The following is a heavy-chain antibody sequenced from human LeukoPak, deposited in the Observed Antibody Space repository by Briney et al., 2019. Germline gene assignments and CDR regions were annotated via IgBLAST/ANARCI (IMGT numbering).Heavy chain of an antibody. J-gene: IGHJ6*02. CDR3: ASLIGGSGSYYSGYYGMDV. CDR1: GGTFSSYA. Sequence: VASVKVSCKASGGTFSSYAISWVRQAPGQGLEWMGRIIPILGIANYAQKFQGRVTITADKSTSTAYMELSSLRSEDTAVYYCASLIGGSGSYYSGYYGMDVWGQGTTVTVSS. V-gene: IGHV1-69*04. D-gene: IGHD3-10*01. CDR2: IIPILGIA.